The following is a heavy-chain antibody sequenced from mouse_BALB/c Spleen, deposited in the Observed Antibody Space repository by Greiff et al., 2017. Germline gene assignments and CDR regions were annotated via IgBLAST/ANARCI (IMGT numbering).Heavy chain of an antibody. Sequence: VQLQQSGAELANPGASVKMSCKASGYTFTSYWMHWVKQRPGQGLEWIGYINPSTGYTEYNQKFKDKATLTADKSSSTAYMQLSSLTSEDSAVYYCARGYDYAMDYWGQGTSVTGSS. CDR1: GYTFTSYW. J-gene: IGHJ4*01. CDR3: ARGYDYAMDY. CDR2: INPSTGYT. D-gene: IGHD2-14*01. V-gene: IGHV1-7*01.